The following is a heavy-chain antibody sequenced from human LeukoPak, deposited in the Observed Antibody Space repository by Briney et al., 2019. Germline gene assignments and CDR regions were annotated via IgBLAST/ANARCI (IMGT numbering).Heavy chain of an antibody. CDR3: ARALSPGPIDWGY. CDR1: GGSTSSGDYY. V-gene: IGHV4-30-4*01. Sequence: SSQTLSLTCTVSGGSTSSGDYYWSWIRQPPGKGLEWIGYIYYSGSTYYNPSLKSRVTISVDTSKNQFSLKLSSVTAADTAVYYCARALSPGPIDWGYWGQGTLVTVSS. J-gene: IGHJ4*02. CDR2: IYYSGST. D-gene: IGHD7-27*01.